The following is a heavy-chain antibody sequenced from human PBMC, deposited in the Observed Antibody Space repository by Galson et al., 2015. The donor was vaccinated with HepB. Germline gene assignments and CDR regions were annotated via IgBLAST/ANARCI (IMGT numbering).Heavy chain of an antibody. V-gene: IGHV1-69*06. D-gene: IGHD6-13*01. J-gene: IGHJ6*02. Sequence: SVKVSCKASGGTFSSYAISWVRQAPGQGLEWMGGIIPIFGTANYAQKFQGRVTITADKSTSTAYMELSSLRSEDTAVYYCARGAAAEVYYYYGMDVWGQGTTVTVSS. CDR3: ARGAAAEVYYYYGMDV. CDR1: GGTFSSYA. CDR2: IIPIFGTA.